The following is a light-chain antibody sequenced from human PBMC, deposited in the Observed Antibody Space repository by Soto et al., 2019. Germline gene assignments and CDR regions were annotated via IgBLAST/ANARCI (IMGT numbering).Light chain of an antibody. CDR3: QQYSNWPPWT. CDR1: QSVSTN. J-gene: IGKJ1*01. Sequence: IVMTQSPATLSVSPGQRATLSCRARQSVSTNLAWYQQKPGQAPRLLIYGASTRATGIPARCSGSGSGTEFTLTISGLQSDDFAVYYCQQYSNWPPWTFGQGTRVDFK. CDR2: GAS. V-gene: IGKV3D-15*01.